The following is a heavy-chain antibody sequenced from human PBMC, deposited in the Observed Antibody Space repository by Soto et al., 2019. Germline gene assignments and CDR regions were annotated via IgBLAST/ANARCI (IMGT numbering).Heavy chain of an antibody. J-gene: IGHJ3*01. CDR1: GYTFTSYG. V-gene: IGHV1-18*01. CDR3: ARSGVRFLEWLPHDAFDL. D-gene: IGHD3-3*01. Sequence: ASVKVSCKASGYTFTSYGISWVRQAPGQGLEWMGWVSAYNGNTNYAQKLQGRVTMTTDTSTSTAYMELRSLRSDDTAVYYCARSGVRFLEWLPHDAFDLWGQGTMVTVSS. CDR2: VSAYNGNT.